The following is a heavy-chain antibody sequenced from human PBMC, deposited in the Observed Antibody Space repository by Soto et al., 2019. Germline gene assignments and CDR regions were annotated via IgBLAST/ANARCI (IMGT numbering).Heavy chain of an antibody. CDR1: SGSISSSSYY. CDR3: ARHDLTGTTSFDY. CDR2: IYYSGST. D-gene: IGHD1-20*01. V-gene: IGHV4-39*01. Sequence: SETLSLTCTVSSGSISSSSYYWGWIRQPPGKGLEWIGSIYYSGSTYYNPSLKSRVTISVDTSKNQFSLKLSSVTAADTAVYYCARHDLTGTTSFDYWGQGTLVTVSS. J-gene: IGHJ4*02.